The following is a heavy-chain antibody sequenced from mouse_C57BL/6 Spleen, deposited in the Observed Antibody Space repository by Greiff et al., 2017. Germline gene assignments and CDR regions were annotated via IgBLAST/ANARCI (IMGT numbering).Heavy chain of an antibody. CDR3: ARGEYDYDLFAY. J-gene: IGHJ3*01. D-gene: IGHD2-4*01. CDR2: IYPGSGST. Sequence: QVQLQQPGAELVKPGASVKMSCKASGYTFTSYWITWVKQRPGQGLEWIGDIYPGSGSTNYNEKFKSKATLTVDTSSSTAYMQLSSLTSEDSAVYYCARGEYDYDLFAYWGQGTLVTVSA. CDR1: GYTFTSYW. V-gene: IGHV1-55*01.